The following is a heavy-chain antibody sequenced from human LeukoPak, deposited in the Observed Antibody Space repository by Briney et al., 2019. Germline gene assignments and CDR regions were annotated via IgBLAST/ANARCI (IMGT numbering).Heavy chain of an antibody. Sequence: GGSLRLSCAASGFTFSSYWMSWVRQAPGKGLEWVANIKQDGSEKYYVDSVKGRFTISRDNAKNSLYLQMNSLRAEDTAVYYCARDPRYYYYYYMDIWGKGTTVTVSS. CDR1: GFTFSSYW. J-gene: IGHJ6*03. CDR2: IKQDGSEK. CDR3: ARDPRYYYYYYMDI. V-gene: IGHV3-7*01.